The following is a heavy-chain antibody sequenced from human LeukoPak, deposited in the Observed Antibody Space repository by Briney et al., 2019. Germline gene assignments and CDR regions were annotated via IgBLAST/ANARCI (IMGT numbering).Heavy chain of an antibody. Sequence: GGSLRLSCAASGFTFSNSAMSWVRQAPGKGLEWVSTLSGSGITTYYADSVKGRFTISRDNSKNTLYLQMNSLRAEDTAVYYCPKRGVVIRVILVGFHKEAYYFDSWGQGALVTVSS. D-gene: IGHD3-22*01. CDR1: GFTFSNSA. V-gene: IGHV3-23*01. CDR2: LSGSGITT. CDR3: PKRGVVIRVILVGFHKEAYYFDS. J-gene: IGHJ4*02.